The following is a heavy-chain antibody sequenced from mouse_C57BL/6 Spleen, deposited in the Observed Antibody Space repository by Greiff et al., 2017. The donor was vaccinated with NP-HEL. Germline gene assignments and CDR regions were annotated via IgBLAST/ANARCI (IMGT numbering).Heavy chain of an antibody. D-gene: IGHD1-1*01. V-gene: IGHV1-69*01. CDR1: GYTFTSYW. J-gene: IGHJ2*01. CDR3: ARRGTTVVAYYFDY. CDR2: IDPSDSYT. Sequence: QVQLQQSGAELVMPGASVKLSCKASGYTFTSYWMHWVKQRPGQGLEWIGEIDPSDSYTNYNQKFKGKSTLTVDKSSSTAYMQLSSLTSEDSAVYYCARRGTTVVAYYFDYWGQGTTLTVSS.